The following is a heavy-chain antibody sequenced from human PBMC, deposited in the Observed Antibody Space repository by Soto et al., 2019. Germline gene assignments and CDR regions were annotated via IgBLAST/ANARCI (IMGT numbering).Heavy chain of an antibody. J-gene: IGHJ6*02. CDR1: GGTFSSHA. D-gene: IGHD3-16*01. CDR2: IIPFFKAT. Sequence: SVKVSCKASGGTFSSHAISWVRQAPGQGLEWMGGIIPFFKATNYAQKFQARVTITADDSTSTAYMDLYSLRSEDTAVYYCARDVPLNYYDGTFSYYAMDVWGQGTTVTVS. V-gene: IGHV1-69*13. CDR3: ARDVPLNYYDGTFSYYAMDV.